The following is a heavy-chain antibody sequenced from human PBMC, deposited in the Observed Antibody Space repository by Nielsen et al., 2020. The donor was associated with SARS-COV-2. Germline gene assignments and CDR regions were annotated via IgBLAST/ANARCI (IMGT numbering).Heavy chain of an antibody. CDR2: IIPILGIA. Sequence: WVRQAPGQGLEWMGRIIPILGIANYAQKFQGRVTITRDTSASTAYMELSSLRSEDTAVYYCARAGYCSSTSCYRDYYYGMDVWGQGTTVTVSS. J-gene: IGHJ6*02. V-gene: IGHV1-69*04. D-gene: IGHD2-2*03. CDR3: ARAGYCSSTSCYRDYYYGMDV.